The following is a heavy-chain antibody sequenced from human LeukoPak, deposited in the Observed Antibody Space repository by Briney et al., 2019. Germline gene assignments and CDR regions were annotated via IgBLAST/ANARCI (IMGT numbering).Heavy chain of an antibody. CDR3: TRGTELTVTTASAFDI. V-gene: IGHV3-49*04. D-gene: IGHD4-17*01. CDR2: IRSKAYGGTT. J-gene: IGHJ3*02. CDR1: GFTFSNAW. Sequence: GGSLRLSCAASGFTFSNAWMSWVRQAPGKGLEWVGFIRSKAYGGTTEYAASVKGRFTISRDDSKSIAYLQMNSLKTEDTAVYYCTRGTELTVTTASAFDIWGQGTMVTVSS.